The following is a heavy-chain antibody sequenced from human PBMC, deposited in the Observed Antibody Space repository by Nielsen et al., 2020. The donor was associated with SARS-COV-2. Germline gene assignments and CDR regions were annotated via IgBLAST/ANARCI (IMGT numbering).Heavy chain of an antibody. V-gene: IGHV3-21*01. CDR3: VKVWASSGWDYYYGMDV. CDR1: GFTFSSYS. J-gene: IGHJ6*02. Sequence: GGSLRLSCAASGFTFSSYSMNWVRQAPGKGLEWVSSISSSSSYIYYADSVKGRFTISRDNAKNSLYLQMNSLRAEDTAVYYCVKVWASSGWDYYYGMDVWGQGTTVTVSS. D-gene: IGHD6-19*01. CDR2: ISSSSSYI.